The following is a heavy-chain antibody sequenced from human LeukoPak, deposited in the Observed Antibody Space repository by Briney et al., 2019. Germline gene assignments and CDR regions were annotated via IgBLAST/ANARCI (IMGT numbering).Heavy chain of an antibody. V-gene: IGHV1-2*02. CDR1: GYSFTVFY. D-gene: IGHD3-10*01. CDR2: INPNTGGT. J-gene: IGHJ5*02. CDR3: ARAPPITRGPFDP. Sequence: ASVKVSCKASGYSFTVFYIHWVRQAPGQGLEWMGSINPNTGGTDSVENFQGRVTLTRDTSTSTAYMELSRLRSDDTAVYYCARAPPITRGPFDPWGQGTLVTVSS.